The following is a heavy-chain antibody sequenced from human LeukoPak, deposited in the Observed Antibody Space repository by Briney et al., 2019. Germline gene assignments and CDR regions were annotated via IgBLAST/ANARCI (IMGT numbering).Heavy chain of an antibody. D-gene: IGHD2-2*01. Sequence: TLSLTCTVSGGSISSGGYYWSWIRQHPGKGLEWFGYMYYSGRTYYNPSLKSRVTISVDTSKNQFSLKLSSVTAADTAVYYCAGRYCSSTSRPSRTGAGFDPWGQGTLVTVSS. CDR2: MYYSGRT. J-gene: IGHJ5*02. V-gene: IGHV4-31*03. CDR1: GGSISSGGYY. CDR3: AGRYCSSTSRPSRTGAGFDP.